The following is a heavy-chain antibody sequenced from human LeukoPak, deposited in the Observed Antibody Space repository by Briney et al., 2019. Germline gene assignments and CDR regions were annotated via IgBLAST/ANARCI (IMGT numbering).Heavy chain of an antibody. V-gene: IGHV6-1*01. CDR1: GDSVSSNSAA. CDR2: TYYRSKWYN. CDR3: ARAPRRVAAAGTVNWFDP. Sequence: SQTLSLTCAISGDSVSSNSAAWNWIRQSPSRGLEWLGRTYYRSKWYNDYAVSVKSRITINPDTSKNQFSLQLNSVTPEDTAVYYCARAPRRVAAAGTVNWFDPWGQGTLVTVSS. J-gene: IGHJ5*02. D-gene: IGHD6-13*01.